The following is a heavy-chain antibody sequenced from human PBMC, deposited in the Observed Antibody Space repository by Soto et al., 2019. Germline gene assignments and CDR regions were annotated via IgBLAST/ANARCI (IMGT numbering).Heavy chain of an antibody. J-gene: IGHJ4*02. V-gene: IGHV1-18*01. CDR1: GYTFASYA. CDR2: ISAYNGNT. Sequence: QVQLVQSGAEVKKPGASVKVSCKASGYTFASYAISWMRQAPGQGLEWMGWISAYNGNTNYAQKLQGRVTMTTDTSSSTASMELRSLRSDDTAVYYCARDPPPPDYWGQGTLVTVSS. CDR3: ARDPPPPDY.